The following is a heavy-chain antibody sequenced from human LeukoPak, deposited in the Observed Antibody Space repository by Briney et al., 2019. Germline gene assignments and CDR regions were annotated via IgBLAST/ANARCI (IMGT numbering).Heavy chain of an antibody. V-gene: IGHV1-8*03. Sequence: ASVKVSCKAYGYTFISYDINWVRQATGQGLEWMGWMNPNSGNTGYAQKFQGRVTITRNTSISTAYMELSSLRSKDTAVYYCATELRIGATGYLFAFDIWGQGTMVTVSS. CDR2: MNPNSGNT. CDR1: GYTFISYD. J-gene: IGHJ3*02. D-gene: IGHD1-1*01. CDR3: ATELRIGATGYLFAFDI.